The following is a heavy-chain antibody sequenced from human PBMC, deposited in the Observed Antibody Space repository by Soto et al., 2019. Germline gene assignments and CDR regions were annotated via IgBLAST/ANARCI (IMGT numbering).Heavy chain of an antibody. Sequence: SETLSLTCTVSGASISSYYWSWIRQPPGKGLEWIGYVYYSGSTNYNPSLKSRVTISVDTSKNQFSLKLSSVTAADTAVYYCGTSHYYDGSGYNYNPSNWFDPWGQGTLVTVSS. CDR3: GTSHYYDGSGYNYNPSNWFDP. CDR1: GASISSYY. CDR2: VYYSGST. V-gene: IGHV4-59*08. J-gene: IGHJ5*02. D-gene: IGHD3-22*01.